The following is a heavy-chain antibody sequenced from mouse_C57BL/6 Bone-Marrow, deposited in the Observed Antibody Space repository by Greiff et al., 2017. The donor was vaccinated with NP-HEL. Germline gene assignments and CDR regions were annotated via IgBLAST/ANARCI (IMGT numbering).Heavy chain of an antibody. CDR1: GYTFTSYW. J-gene: IGHJ2*01. Sequence: QVQLQQPGAELVMPGASVKLSCKASGYTFTSYWMHWVKQRPGQGLEWFGEIDPSDSYTNYNQKFKGKSTLTVDKSSSTAYMQLSSLTSEDSAVYYCARESRITTVVAIDYWGQGNTLTVSS. V-gene: IGHV1-69*01. CDR3: ARESRITTVVAIDY. CDR2: IDPSDSYT. D-gene: IGHD1-1*01.